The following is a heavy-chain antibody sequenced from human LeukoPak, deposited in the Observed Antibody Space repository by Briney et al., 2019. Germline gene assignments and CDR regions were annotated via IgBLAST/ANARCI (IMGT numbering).Heavy chain of an antibody. J-gene: IGHJ4*02. CDR3: ARQYDFWSGYYEDY. D-gene: IGHD3-3*01. CDR2: IYTSGST. Sequence: SETLPLTCTVSGGSISSYYWSWIRQPAGKGLEWIGRIYTSGSTNYNPSLKSRVTMSVDTSKNQFSLKLSSVTAADTAVYYCARQYDFWSGYYEDYWGQGTLVTVSS. V-gene: IGHV4-4*07. CDR1: GGSISSYY.